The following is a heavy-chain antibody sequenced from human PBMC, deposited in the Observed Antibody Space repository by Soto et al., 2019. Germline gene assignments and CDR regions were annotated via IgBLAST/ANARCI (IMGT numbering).Heavy chain of an antibody. CDR1: GYTFTNSD. J-gene: IGHJ4*02. CDR3: ARRPRCSGGICYYGLDN. D-gene: IGHD2-15*01. Sequence: ASVKVSCKASGYTFTNSDINWVRQAPGQGLEWMGWMNPDSGHAAYAQKFQGRVTLTTSTSTSTVYMEMRSLGSEDTAVYYCARRPRCSGGICYYGLDNWGQGTLVTASS. CDR2: MNPDSGHA. V-gene: IGHV1-8*01.